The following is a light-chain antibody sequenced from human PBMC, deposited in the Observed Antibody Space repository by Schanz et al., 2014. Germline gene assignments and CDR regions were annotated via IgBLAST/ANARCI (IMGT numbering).Light chain of an antibody. V-gene: IGLV2-8*01. J-gene: IGLJ3*02. Sequence: QSALTQPPSASGSPGQSVTISCTGTSSDVGGYNYVSWYQQHPGKAPKLMISEVSKRPSGVPDRFSGSKSGNTAFLTVSGVQAEDEADYYCSSHGGSRVFGGGTKLTVL. CDR3: SSHGGSRV. CDR1: SSDVGGYNY. CDR2: EVS.